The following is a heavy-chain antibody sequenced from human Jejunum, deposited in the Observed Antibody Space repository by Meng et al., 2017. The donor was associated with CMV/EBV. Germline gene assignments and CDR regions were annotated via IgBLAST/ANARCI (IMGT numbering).Heavy chain of an antibody. CDR3: ARPSGRYIYYFDY. Sequence: YTLSASYTPWFRPAPGQGLEWLGWISPNGGVPNHAQNFRRRVTMTRDTSIITAYMELSSRGSDDTAVYYCARPSGRYIYYFDYWGQGTLVTVSS. J-gene: IGHJ4*02. CDR2: ISPNGGVP. D-gene: IGHD1-26*01. V-gene: IGHV1-2*02. CDR1: YTLSASY.